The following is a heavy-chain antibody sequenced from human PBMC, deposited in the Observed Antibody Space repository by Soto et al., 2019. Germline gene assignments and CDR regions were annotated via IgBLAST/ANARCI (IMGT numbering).Heavy chain of an antibody. J-gene: IGHJ3*02. CDR1: GGTFSSYA. V-gene: IGHV1-69*12. D-gene: IGHD2-15*01. CDR2: IIPIFGTA. Sequence: QVQLVQSGAEVKKPGSSVKVSCKASGGTFSSYAISWVRQAPGQGLEWMGGIIPIFGTANYAQKFQGRVTITADESTSTPYMELSSLRSEDTAVYYCASPFNPGGTSYCSCGSCYSGQYAFDIWGQGTMVTVSS. CDR3: ASPFNPGGTSYCSCGSCYSGQYAFDI.